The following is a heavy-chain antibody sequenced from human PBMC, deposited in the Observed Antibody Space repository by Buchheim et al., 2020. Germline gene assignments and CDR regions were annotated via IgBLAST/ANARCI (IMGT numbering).Heavy chain of an antibody. J-gene: IGHJ4*02. CDR1: GFTFSSYG. CDR2: ISYDGSNK. V-gene: IGHV3-30*18. D-gene: IGHD2-21*02. Sequence: QVQLVESGGGVVQPGRSLRLSCAASGFTFSSYGMHWVRQAPGKGLEWVAVISYDGSNKYYADSVKGRFTISRDNSKNTLYLQMNSLRAEDTAVYYCAKGRRVVTAILYYFDYWGQGTL. CDR3: AKGRRVVTAILYYFDY.